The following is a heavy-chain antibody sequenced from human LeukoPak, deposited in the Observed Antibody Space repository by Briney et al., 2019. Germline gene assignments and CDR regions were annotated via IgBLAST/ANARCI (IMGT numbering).Heavy chain of an antibody. V-gene: IGHV3-30*18. Sequence: GGSLRLSCAASGFTFSNYGMHWVRHAPGKGLEWVAVISYDGSNKYYVDSVKGRFTISRDNSKNTLYLQMNSLRAEDTAVYYCAKEYPYYCDYWGQGTLVTVSS. CDR1: GFTFSNYG. CDR3: AKEYPYYCDY. CDR2: ISYDGSNK. J-gene: IGHJ4*02. D-gene: IGHD2-2*01.